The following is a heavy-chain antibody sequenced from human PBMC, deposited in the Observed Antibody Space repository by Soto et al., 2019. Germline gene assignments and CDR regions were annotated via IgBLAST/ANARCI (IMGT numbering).Heavy chain of an antibody. Sequence: QVQLVQSGAEVRKPGASVNISCWASGFTFGDNLINWVRQVPGQSLGWMGWINPENGNTKYSQTFHGRVAISRHSSASIAYVEVTDLTSDGTDVYYCARDILTVGPRANHAVDVWGQGTMVSVSS. CDR3: ARDILTVGPRANHAVDV. CDR1: GFTFGDNL. J-gene: IGHJ3*01. V-gene: IGHV1-3*01. CDR2: INPENGNT.